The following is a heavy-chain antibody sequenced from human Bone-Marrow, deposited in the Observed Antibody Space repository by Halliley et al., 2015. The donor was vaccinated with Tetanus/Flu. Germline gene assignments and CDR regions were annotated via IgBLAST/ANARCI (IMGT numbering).Heavy chain of an antibody. Sequence: LIGYTHYRGSSNSNPSLKSRVPIAADTSKNQFSLNLTSVTAADTAVYYCARSTMKDPLDAFDIWGQGTMVSVAS. D-gene: IGHD2-2*01. V-gene: IGHV4-59*01. J-gene: IGHJ3*02. CDR3: ARSTMKDPLDAFDI. CDR2: THYRGSS.